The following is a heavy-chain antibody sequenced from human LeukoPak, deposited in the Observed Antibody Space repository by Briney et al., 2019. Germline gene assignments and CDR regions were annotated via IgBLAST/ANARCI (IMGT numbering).Heavy chain of an antibody. V-gene: IGHV3-33*08. Sequence: GGSLRLSCAASGFTFSSYGMHWVRQAPGKGLEWVAVVWYDGSNIHYVDSVKGRFTISRDNSKSTLYLQMNSLAAEDTAVYYCARGGYSGTYYFDYWGQGTLVTVSS. J-gene: IGHJ4*02. CDR2: VWYDGSNI. D-gene: IGHD1-26*01. CDR1: GFTFSSYG. CDR3: ARGGYSGTYYFDY.